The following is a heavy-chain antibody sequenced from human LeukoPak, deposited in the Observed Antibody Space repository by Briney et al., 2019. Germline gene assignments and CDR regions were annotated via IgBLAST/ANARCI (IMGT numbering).Heavy chain of an antibody. CDR1: GYTLTELS. J-gene: IGHJ4*02. CDR3: ATAVRGSYYGSYFDY. Sequence: GASVKVSCKVSGYTLTELSMHWVRQAPGKGLEWMGGFDPEDGGTIYAQKFQGRVTMTEDTSTDTAYMELSSLRSEDTAVYYCATAVRGSYYGSYFDYWGQGTLVTVSS. V-gene: IGHV1-24*01. CDR2: FDPEDGGT. D-gene: IGHD1-26*01.